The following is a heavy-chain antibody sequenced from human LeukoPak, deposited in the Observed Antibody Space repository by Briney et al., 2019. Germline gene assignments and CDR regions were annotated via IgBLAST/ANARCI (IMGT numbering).Heavy chain of an antibody. Sequence: SETLSLTCSVSGDSISTSSYYWGWIRQPPGKGLEWIGTIYYSGSTYYNPSLTSRVTISVDTSKNQFSLKLSSVTAADTAVYYCARVDSSGYYNWFDPWGQGTLVTVSS. V-gene: IGHV4-39*07. D-gene: IGHD3-22*01. CDR2: IYYSGST. J-gene: IGHJ5*02. CDR1: GDSISTSSYY. CDR3: ARVDSSGYYNWFDP.